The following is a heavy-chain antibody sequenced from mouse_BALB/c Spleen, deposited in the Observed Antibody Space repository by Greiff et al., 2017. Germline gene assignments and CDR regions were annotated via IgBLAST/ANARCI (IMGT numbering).Heavy chain of an antibody. D-gene: IGHD2-4*01. CDR1: GFTFSSFG. Sequence: EVQLVESGGGLVQPGGSRKLSCAASGFTFSSFGMHWVRQAPEKGLEWVAYISSGSSTIYYADTVKGRFTISRDNPKNTLFLQMTSLRSEDTAMYCCARGDYDDDFDYWGQGTTLTVSS. J-gene: IGHJ2*01. CDR3: ARGDYDDDFDY. CDR2: ISSGSSTI. V-gene: IGHV5-17*02.